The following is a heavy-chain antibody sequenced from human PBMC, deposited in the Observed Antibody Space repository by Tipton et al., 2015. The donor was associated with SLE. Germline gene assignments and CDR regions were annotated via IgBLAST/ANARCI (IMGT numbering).Heavy chain of an antibody. V-gene: IGHV4-31*03. Sequence: TLSLTCTVSGGSISSGGYYWTWIRQLPGKGLEWIGYIYYSGNTYYNPSLGSRLTISVETSKDQFSLRLTSVTAADTAVYYCARATDWNLSPDVWGKGTTVTVSS. D-gene: IGHD1-7*01. CDR2: IYYSGNT. CDR1: GGSISSGGYY. CDR3: ARATDWNLSPDV. J-gene: IGHJ6*04.